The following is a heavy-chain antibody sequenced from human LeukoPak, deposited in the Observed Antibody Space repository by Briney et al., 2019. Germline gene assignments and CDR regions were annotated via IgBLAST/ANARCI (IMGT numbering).Heavy chain of an antibody. Sequence: GASVKVSCKVSGYTLTELSMHWVRQAPGKGLEWMGGFDPGDGETIYAQKFQGRVTMTEDTSTDTAYMELSSLRSEDTAVYYCATVGPEYYYDSSGPPDYWGQGTLVTVSS. J-gene: IGHJ4*02. CDR3: ATVGPEYYYDSSGPPDY. V-gene: IGHV1-24*01. D-gene: IGHD3-22*01. CDR1: GYTLTELS. CDR2: FDPGDGET.